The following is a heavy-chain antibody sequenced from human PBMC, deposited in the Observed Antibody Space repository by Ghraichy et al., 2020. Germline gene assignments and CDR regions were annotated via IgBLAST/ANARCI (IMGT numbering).Heavy chain of an antibody. CDR3: ARETRRGYSYGHPKPDFDY. D-gene: IGHD5-18*01. Sequence: GGSLRLSCAASGFTFSSYSMNWVRQAPGKGLEWVSSISSSSSYIYYADSVKGRFTISRDNAKNSLYLQINSLRAEYTAVYYCARETRRGYSYGHPKPDFDYWGQGTLVTVSS. J-gene: IGHJ4*02. CDR2: ISSSSSYI. CDR1: GFTFSSYS. V-gene: IGHV3-21*01.